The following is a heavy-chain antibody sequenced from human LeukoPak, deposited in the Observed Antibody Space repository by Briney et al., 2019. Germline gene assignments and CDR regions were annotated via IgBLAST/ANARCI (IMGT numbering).Heavy chain of an antibody. CDR2: IIPILGIA. CDR3: ASLVGATIETRFDY. CDR1: GGTFSSYA. J-gene: IGHJ4*02. D-gene: IGHD1-26*01. Sequence: SVKVSCKASGGTFSSYAISWVRQAPGQGLEWMGRIIPILGIANYAQKFQGRVTITAGKSTSTAYMELSSLRSEDAAVYYCASLVGATIETRFDYWGQGTLVTVSS. V-gene: IGHV1-69*04.